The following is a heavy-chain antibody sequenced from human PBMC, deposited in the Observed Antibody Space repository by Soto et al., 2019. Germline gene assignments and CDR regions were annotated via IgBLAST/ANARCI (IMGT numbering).Heavy chain of an antibody. CDR1: GGSISSYY. D-gene: IGHD3-22*01. CDR3: ARLLTYYYDSSGYPGTPYYYGMDV. CDR2: IYYSGST. Sequence: SETLSLTCTVSGGSISSYYWSWIRQPPGKGLEWIGYIYYSGSTNYNPSLKSRVTISVDTSKNQFSLKLSSVTAADTALYYCARLLTYYYDSSGYPGTPYYYGMDVWGQGTTVTVSS. J-gene: IGHJ6*02. V-gene: IGHV4-59*08.